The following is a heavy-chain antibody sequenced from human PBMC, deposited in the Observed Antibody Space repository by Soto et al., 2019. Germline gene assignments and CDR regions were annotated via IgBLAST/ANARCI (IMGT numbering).Heavy chain of an antibody. Sequence: EVQLVESGGGLVQPGGSLRLSCAASGFTFSSYSMNWVRQAPGKGLEWVSYISSSSSTIYYADSVKGRFTISRDNAKNSLYLQMNSLRDEGTAVYYCARGEPSSGYQKDFQHWGQGTLVTVSS. CDR2: ISSSSSTI. J-gene: IGHJ1*01. CDR3: ARGEPSSGYQKDFQH. V-gene: IGHV3-48*02. D-gene: IGHD3-22*01. CDR1: GFTFSSYS.